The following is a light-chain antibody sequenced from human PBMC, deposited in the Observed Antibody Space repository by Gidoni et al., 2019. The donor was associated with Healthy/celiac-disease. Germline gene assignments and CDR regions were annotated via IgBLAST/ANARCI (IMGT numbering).Light chain of an antibody. CDR2: AAS. CDR3: QQYNNLPWT. CDR1: QDISNY. V-gene: IGKV1-33*01. Sequence: DIQTTQPPSSLSASQGDRVTITCPASQDISNYLNWYQQKPGKAPKLLIYAASSLEKGVPSRFSGSGSGTDFTFTISSLQPDDFATYYCQQYNNLPWTFGQGTKVEIK. J-gene: IGKJ1*01.